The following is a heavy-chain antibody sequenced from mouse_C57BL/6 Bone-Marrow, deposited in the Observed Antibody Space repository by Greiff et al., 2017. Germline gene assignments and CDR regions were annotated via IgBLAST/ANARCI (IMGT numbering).Heavy chain of an antibody. Sequence: VQLQQSVAELVRPGASVKLSCTASGFNIKNNYMHWVKQRPEQGLEWIGRIDPANGNTKYAPKFQGKATITADTSSNTAYLQLSSLTSEDTAIYYCASDYGSTYYYAMDYWGQGTSVTVSS. CDR1: GFNIKNNY. D-gene: IGHD1-1*01. CDR3: ASDYGSTYYYAMDY. J-gene: IGHJ4*01. V-gene: IGHV14-3*01. CDR2: IDPANGNT.